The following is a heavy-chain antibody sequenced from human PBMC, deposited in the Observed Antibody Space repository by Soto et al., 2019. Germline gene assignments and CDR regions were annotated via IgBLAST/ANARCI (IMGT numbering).Heavy chain of an antibody. V-gene: IGHV4-59*08. J-gene: IGHJ4*02. CDR1: GASISGYH. CDR2: ISYSGST. Sequence: PSETLSLTCTVSGASISGYHWSWIRQPPGKGLECLGYISYSGSTNYNPSLKSRVTMSIDTSKNQFSLKLNSVTAADTAVYYCARGFSIDWYTYYFDSWGQGPLVTAS. CDR3: ARGFSIDWYTYYFDS. D-gene: IGHD3-3*02.